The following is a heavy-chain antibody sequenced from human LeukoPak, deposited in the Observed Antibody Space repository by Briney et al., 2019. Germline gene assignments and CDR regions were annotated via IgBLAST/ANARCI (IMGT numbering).Heavy chain of an antibody. Sequence: SETLSLTCTVSGGSVSSTNDYWSWIRQPPGKGLEWVGFFSYNVHSDYNPSVKSRVTISVDTSKNQFSLRLSSVTAADTAIYYCGRVPAAGTGPDYWGQGTLVTVSS. V-gene: IGHV4-61*01. CDR3: GRVPAAGTGPDY. CDR1: GGSVSSTNDY. D-gene: IGHD6-13*01. J-gene: IGHJ4*02. CDR2: FSYNVHS.